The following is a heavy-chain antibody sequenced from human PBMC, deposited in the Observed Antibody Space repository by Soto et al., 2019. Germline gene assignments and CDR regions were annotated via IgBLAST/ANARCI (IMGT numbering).Heavy chain of an antibody. CDR1: GFTFSSYA. V-gene: IGHV3-23*01. CDR2: ISGSGGST. Sequence: PGGSLRLSCAASGFTFSSYAMSWVRQAPGKGLEWVSAISGSGGSTYYADSVKGRFTISRDNSKNTLYLQMNSLRAEDTAVYYCAKSMIVVVIISHQYYFDYWGQGTLVTVSS. D-gene: IGHD3-22*01. CDR3: AKSMIVVVIISHQYYFDY. J-gene: IGHJ4*02.